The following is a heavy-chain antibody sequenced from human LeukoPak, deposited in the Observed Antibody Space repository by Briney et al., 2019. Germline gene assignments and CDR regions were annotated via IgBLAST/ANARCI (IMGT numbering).Heavy chain of an antibody. D-gene: IGHD6-19*01. Sequence: GGSLSLPCAASGFTFSSNAKHWVRQAPGKGLEGVAVISHDGSQKYYTDSVKGRFTISRDNSKNTLYLQMNSLRAEDTAVYYCAGSDSSAWHRFDYWGQGTLVTVSS. CDR2: ISHDGSQK. J-gene: IGHJ4*02. CDR1: GFTFSSNA. V-gene: IGHV3-30-3*01. CDR3: AGSDSSAWHRFDY.